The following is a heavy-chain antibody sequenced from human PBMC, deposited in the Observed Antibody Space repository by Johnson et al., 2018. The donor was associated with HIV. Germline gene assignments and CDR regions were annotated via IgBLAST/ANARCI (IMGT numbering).Heavy chain of an antibody. Sequence: VQLVESGGGLIQPGGSLRLSCAASGFTFDDYGMSWVRQAPGKGLEWVSVIYSGGSTYYADSVKGRFTISRDNSKNTLYLQINSLRVEDTAVYYCARVRVGAFDIWGQGTMVTVSS. J-gene: IGHJ3*02. CDR2: IYSGGST. CDR3: ARVRVGAFDI. V-gene: IGHV3-53*01. CDR1: GFTFDDYG. D-gene: IGHD1-26*01.